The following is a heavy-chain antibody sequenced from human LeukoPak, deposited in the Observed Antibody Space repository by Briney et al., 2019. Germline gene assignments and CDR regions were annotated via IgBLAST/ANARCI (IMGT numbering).Heavy chain of an antibody. V-gene: IGHV4-34*01. CDR3: AKGYCSGGSCSRWAFDI. J-gene: IGHJ3*02. D-gene: IGHD2-15*01. CDR2: INHSGST. Sequence: SETLSLTCAVYGGSFSGYYWSWIRQPPGRGLEWIGEINHSGSTNYNPSLKSRVTISVDTSKNQFSLKLSSVTAEDTAVYYCAKGYCSGGSCSRWAFDIWGQGTMVTVSS. CDR1: GGSFSGYY.